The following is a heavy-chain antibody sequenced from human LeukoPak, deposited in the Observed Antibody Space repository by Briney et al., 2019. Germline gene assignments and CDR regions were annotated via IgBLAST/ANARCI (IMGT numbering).Heavy chain of an antibody. D-gene: IGHD2/OR15-2a*01. CDR2: IYCRWSI. CDR3: ARGVNDKPFFNYCYYGMDV. Sequence: SQTLSLTCTVSGGSLSSSGYYWSWTRQHPGKGLEWLGFIYCRWSIYYNPTLNSRVTISVDTSKNQFSLKLSSVTAADTAVYHCARGVNDKPFFNYCYYGMDVWGQGTTVTVSS. J-gene: IGHJ6*02. V-gene: IGHV4-31*03. CDR1: GGSLSSSGYY.